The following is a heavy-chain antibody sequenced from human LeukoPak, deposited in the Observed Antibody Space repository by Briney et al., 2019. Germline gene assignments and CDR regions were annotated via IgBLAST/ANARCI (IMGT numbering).Heavy chain of an antibody. J-gene: IGHJ4*02. CDR2: MNPNSGNI. CDR3: ARGLWFGETNFDY. V-gene: IGHV1-8*01. CDR1: GYTFTSYD. Sequence: ASVKVSCKASGYTFTSYDINWVRQATGQGLEWMGWMNPNSGNIGYSQKFQGGVTMTRNTSISTAYMQLSSLRSEDTAVYYCARGLWFGETNFDYWGQGTLVTVSS. D-gene: IGHD3-10*01.